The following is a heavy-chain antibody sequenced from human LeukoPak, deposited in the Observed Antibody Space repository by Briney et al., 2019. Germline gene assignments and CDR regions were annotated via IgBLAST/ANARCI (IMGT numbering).Heavy chain of an antibody. CDR3: ARAGGYNSPLNY. Sequence: SETLSLTCTVSGGSISSSSYYWGWIRQPPGKGLEWIGSIYYSGSTYYNPSLKSRVTISVDTSKNQFSLRLSSVTAADTAVYYCARAGGYNSPLNYWGQGTLVTVSS. D-gene: IGHD5-24*01. CDR2: IYYSGST. CDR1: GGSISSSSYY. V-gene: IGHV4-39*07. J-gene: IGHJ4*02.